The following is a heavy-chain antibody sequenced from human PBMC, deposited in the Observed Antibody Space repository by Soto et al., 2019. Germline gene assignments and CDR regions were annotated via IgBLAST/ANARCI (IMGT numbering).Heavy chain of an antibody. Sequence: EVQLVESGGGLVQPGRSLRLSCAASGFTFDDYAMHWVRQAPGKGLEWVAGINGNSASIGYADSVKGRFAISRDNAKKSLYLHMNSLRVEDTAFYYCAKDGDSSGWSDFDNWGQGTLVTVSS. CDR1: GFTFDDYA. V-gene: IGHV3-9*01. CDR3: AKDGDSSGWSDFDN. CDR2: INGNSASI. D-gene: IGHD6-19*01. J-gene: IGHJ4*02.